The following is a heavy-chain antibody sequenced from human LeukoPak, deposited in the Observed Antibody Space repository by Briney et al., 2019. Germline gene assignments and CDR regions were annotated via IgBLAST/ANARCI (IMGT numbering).Heavy chain of an antibody. Sequence: SETLSLTCTVSGGSISSYYWSWIRQPAGKGLEWIGRIYTSGSTNYNPSLKSRVTMSVDTSKNQFSLKLSSVTAADTAVYYCARGVAYYYDSSGYFDYWGQGTLVTVSS. D-gene: IGHD3-22*01. CDR1: GGSISSYY. V-gene: IGHV4-4*07. J-gene: IGHJ4*02. CDR3: ARGVAYYYDSSGYFDY. CDR2: IYTSGST.